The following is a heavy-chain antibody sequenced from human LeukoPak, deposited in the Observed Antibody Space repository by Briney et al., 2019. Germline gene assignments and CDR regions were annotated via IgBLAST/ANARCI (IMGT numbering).Heavy chain of an antibody. V-gene: IGHV1-18*01. D-gene: IGHD3-10*01. Sequence: ASVKVSCKASGYTFTSYGISWVRQAPGQGLEWMGWISAYNGNTNCAQKLQGRVTMTTDTSTSTAYMELRSLRSDDTAVYYCARDHAVLLWFGELLHYWGQGTLVTVSS. J-gene: IGHJ4*02. CDR1: GYTFTSYG. CDR3: ARDHAVLLWFGELLHY. CDR2: ISAYNGNT.